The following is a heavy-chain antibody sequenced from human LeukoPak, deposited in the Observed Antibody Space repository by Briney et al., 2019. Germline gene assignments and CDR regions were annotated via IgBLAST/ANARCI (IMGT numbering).Heavy chain of an antibody. D-gene: IGHD4-17*01. CDR3: ARDPTRDYVRFVVDYYYYMDV. J-gene: IGHJ6*03. CDR1: GFTFSSYA. Sequence: GGSLRLSCAASGFTFSSYAMSWVRQAPGKGLEWVSSISSSSSYIYYADSVKGRFTISRDNAKNSLYLQMNSLRAEDTAVYYCARDPTRDYVRFVVDYYYYMDVWGKGTTVTVSS. CDR2: ISSSSSYI. V-gene: IGHV3-21*01.